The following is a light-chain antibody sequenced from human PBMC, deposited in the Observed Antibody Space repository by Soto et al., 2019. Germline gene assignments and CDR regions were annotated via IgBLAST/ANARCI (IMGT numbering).Light chain of an antibody. CDR2: AAS. V-gene: IGKV1-6*01. CDR1: QGIRND. J-gene: IGKJ2*01. Sequence: AIQMTQSPSSLSASVGDRVTITCRASQGIRNDLGWYQQKPGKAPKLLIYAASSLQSGVPSRFTGSGSGTHFTIPISILQPADVATYCCLPSSIYPYIFGQGAKLDFK. CDR3: LPSSIYPYI.